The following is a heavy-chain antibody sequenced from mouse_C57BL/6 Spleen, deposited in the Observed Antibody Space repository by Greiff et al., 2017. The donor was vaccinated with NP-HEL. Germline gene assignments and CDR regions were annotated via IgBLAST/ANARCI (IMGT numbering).Heavy chain of an antibody. J-gene: IGHJ2*01. D-gene: IGHD2-5*01. V-gene: IGHV1-80*01. CDR3: ARYAPYSNYSY. CDR1: GYAFSSYW. Sequence: VKLVESGAELVKPGASVKISCKASGYAFSSYWMNWVKQRPGKGLEWIGQIYPGDGDTNYNGKFKGKATLTADKSSSTAYMQLSSLTSEDSAVYFCARYAPYSNYSYWGQGTTLTVSS. CDR2: IYPGDGDT.